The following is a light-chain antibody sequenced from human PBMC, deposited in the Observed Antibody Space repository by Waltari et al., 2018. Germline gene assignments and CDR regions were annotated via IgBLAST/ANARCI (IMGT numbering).Light chain of an antibody. CDR2: GVS. CDR1: QSVSTSY. CDR3: QQYGSSPPYS. J-gene: IGKJ2*01. V-gene: IGKV3-20*01. Sequence: EIVLTQSPGTLSLSPGDRATLSCRASQSVSTSYLAWYQQKPGQAPRLLIYGVSSRATGIPERFSGSGSGTDFTLTISRLEPEDFAVYYCQQYGSSPPYSFGQGTKLEIK.